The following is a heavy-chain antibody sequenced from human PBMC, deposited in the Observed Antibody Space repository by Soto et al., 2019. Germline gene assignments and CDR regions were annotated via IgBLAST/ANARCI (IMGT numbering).Heavy chain of an antibody. D-gene: IGHD2-2*01. J-gene: IGHJ6*02. V-gene: IGHV1-69*01. CDR2: IIPIFGTA. Sequence: QVQLVQSGAEVKKPGSSVKVSCKASGGTFSSYAISWVRQAPGQGLEWMGGIIPIFGTANYAQKFQGRVTITADESTSKAYMELSSVRSEDTDVYYCARGIVVVPAANEFYYYYGMDVWGQGTTVTVSS. CDR1: GGTFSSYA. CDR3: ARGIVVVPAANEFYYYYGMDV.